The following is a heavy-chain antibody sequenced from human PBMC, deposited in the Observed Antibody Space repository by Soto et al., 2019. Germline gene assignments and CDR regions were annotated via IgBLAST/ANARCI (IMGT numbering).Heavy chain of an antibody. CDR2: IIPIFGTA. J-gene: IGHJ6*02. CDR3: ARTPRAIVGATFYYYYYCMDV. CDR1: GGTFSSYA. V-gene: IGHV1-69*01. Sequence: QVQLVQSGAEVKKPGSSVKVSCKASGGTFSSYAISWVRQAPGQGLEWMGGIIPIFGTANYAQKFQGRVTITADESTSTAYMELSSLRSEDTAVYYCARTPRAIVGATFYYYYYCMDVWGQGTTVTVSS. D-gene: IGHD1-26*01.